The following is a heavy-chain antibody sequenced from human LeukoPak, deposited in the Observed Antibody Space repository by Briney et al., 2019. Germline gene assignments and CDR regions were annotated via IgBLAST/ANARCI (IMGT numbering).Heavy chain of an antibody. CDR1: GFTFNSYA. J-gene: IGHJ5*02. CDR3: ARVQPGNNDEYNWFDP. D-gene: IGHD4-23*01. CDR2: ISGTSGTT. V-gene: IGHV3-23*01. Sequence: GGSLRLSCAASGFTFNSYAMTWVRQGAGRGLEWVSTISGTSGTTNYADSVEGRFSISRDDSKNTLYLQMTSLRVEDTAVYFCARVQPGNNDEYNWFDPWGQGTQVTVSS.